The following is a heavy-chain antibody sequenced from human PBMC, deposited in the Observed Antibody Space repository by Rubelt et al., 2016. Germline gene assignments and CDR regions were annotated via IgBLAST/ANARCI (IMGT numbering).Heavy chain of an antibody. CDR3: ARGMRWFGENY. CDR2: INTNTGNP. J-gene: IGHJ4*02. V-gene: IGHV7-4-1*02. CDR1: GYTLTELS. D-gene: IGHD3-10*01. Sequence: QVQLVQSGAEVKKPGASVKVSCKVSGYTLTELSMHWVRQAPGKGLEWMGWINTNTGNPTYAQGFTGRFVFPLDTSVRTAYLQISSLKAEDTAVYYCARGMRWFGENYWGQGTLVTVSS.